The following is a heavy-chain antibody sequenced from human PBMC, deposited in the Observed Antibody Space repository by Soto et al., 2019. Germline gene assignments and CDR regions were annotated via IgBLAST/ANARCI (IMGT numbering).Heavy chain of an antibody. CDR1: GDSISTVDYF. D-gene: IGHD2-15*01. CDR2: IYKSATT. V-gene: IGHV4-30-4*01. CDR3: ARGRYCLTGRCFPNWFDS. Sequence: TLSLTCSVSGDSISTVDYFWAWIRQPPGQALEYIGYIYKSATTYYNPSFESRVAISLDTSKSQFSLNVTSVTAADTAVYFCARGRYCLTGRCFPNWFDSWGQGTQVTVSS. J-gene: IGHJ5*01.